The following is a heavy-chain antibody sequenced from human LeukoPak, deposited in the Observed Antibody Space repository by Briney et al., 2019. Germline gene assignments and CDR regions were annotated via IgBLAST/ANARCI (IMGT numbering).Heavy chain of an antibody. V-gene: IGHV3-30*03. CDR2: IPYDDSNR. D-gene: IGHD3-3*01. CDR3: ARDQGQFLVRGGSYGMDV. CDR1: GFTFSSYG. Sequence: GGSLRLSCAASGFTFSSYGMHWVRQAPGKGLEWVAVIPYDDSNRYYADSVKGRFTISRDNSKNTVFLQMNSLRTEDTAVYYCARDQGQFLVRGGSYGMDVWGQGTTVTVSS. J-gene: IGHJ6*02.